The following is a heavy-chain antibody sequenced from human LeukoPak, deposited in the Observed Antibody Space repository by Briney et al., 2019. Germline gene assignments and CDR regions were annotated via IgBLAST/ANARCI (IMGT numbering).Heavy chain of an antibody. D-gene: IGHD3-9*01. CDR1: GLTFRTYA. J-gene: IGHJ4*02. V-gene: IGHV3-23*01. CDR2: ISGSGGST. CDR3: GNILTGYSVDY. Sequence: GGSLRLSCAASGLTFRTYAMSWVRQAPGKGLEWVSAISGSGGSTYYADSVKGRFTISRDNSKNTLYLQMNSLRAEDTAVYYCGNILTGYSVDYWGQGTLVTVSS.